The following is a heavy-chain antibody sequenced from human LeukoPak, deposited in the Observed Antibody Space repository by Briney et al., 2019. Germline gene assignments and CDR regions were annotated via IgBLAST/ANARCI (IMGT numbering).Heavy chain of an antibody. V-gene: IGHV3-20*04. CDR1: GFTFSSYG. J-gene: IGHJ5*02. Sequence: PGGSLRLSCAASGFTFSSYGMSWVRQAPGKGLEWVSGISWNSGSIGYADSVKGRFTISRDNAKNSLYLQMNSLRAEDTAVYYCARDVRCSGKSCWFDPWGQGTLVTVSS. D-gene: IGHD3-10*02. CDR3: ARDVRCSGKSCWFDP. CDR2: ISWNSGSI.